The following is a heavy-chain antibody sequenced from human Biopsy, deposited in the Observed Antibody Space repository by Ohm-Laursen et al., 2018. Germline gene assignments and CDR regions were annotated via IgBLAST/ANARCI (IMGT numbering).Heavy chain of an antibody. CDR1: GGSISSETNY. J-gene: IGHJ2*01. Sequence: SDTLSLTCPVSGGSISSETNYWSWIRQPPGKGLEWIGYVYYTGSTDYNPSLQSRVTISVDTSKNHFSLRLRSVTPADTAIYYCARDRGYYSDRTVPGYFDLWGRGTLVTVSS. CDR3: ARDRGYYSDRTVPGYFDL. CDR2: VYYTGST. V-gene: IGHV4-61*03. D-gene: IGHD3-22*01.